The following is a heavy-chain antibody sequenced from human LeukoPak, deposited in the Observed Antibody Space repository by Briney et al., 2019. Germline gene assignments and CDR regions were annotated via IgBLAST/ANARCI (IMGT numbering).Heavy chain of an antibody. D-gene: IGHD4-17*01. V-gene: IGHV3-33*08. CDR2: IWYDGSNK. Sequence: GRSLRLSCAASEFTFSNYDMHWVRQAPGKGLEWVAVIWYDGSNKYYADSVKGRFTISRDNSKNTLYLQMNSLRVEDTAVYYCARGDPTVTTKQNFDYWGQGTLVTVSS. CDR3: ARGDPTVTTKQNFDY. J-gene: IGHJ4*02. CDR1: EFTFSNYD.